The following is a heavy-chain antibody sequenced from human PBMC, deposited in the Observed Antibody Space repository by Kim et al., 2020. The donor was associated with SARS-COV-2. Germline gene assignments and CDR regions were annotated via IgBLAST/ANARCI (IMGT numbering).Heavy chain of an antibody. V-gene: IGHV1-46*01. CDR3: ARDGYSSSWYQPGWFDP. J-gene: IGHJ5*02. Sequence: FRGRVTMTRDTSTSTVYMELSSLRSEDTAVYYCARDGYSSSWYQPGWFDPWGQGTLVTVSS. D-gene: IGHD6-13*01.